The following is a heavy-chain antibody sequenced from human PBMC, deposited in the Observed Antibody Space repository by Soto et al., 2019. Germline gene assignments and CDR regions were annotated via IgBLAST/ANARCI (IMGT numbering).Heavy chain of an antibody. Sequence: EVQLVESGGIVVQPGGSLRLSCVVSGFTFDDYIMHWVRQAPEKGLEWVSVITCDGRRTYYADSVKGRFTISRDNSKNSPFLQMSNRRTEDTAWYHCVKHMGRRQTSRYGMDVWGQGTTVTVSS. D-gene: IGHD3-10*01. CDR1: GFTFDDYI. CDR3: VKHMGRRQTSRYGMDV. J-gene: IGHJ6*02. CDR2: ITCDGRRT. V-gene: IGHV3-43*01.